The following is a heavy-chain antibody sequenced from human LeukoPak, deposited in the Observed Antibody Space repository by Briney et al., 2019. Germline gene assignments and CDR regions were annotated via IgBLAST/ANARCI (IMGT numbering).Heavy chain of an antibody. D-gene: IGHD3-10*01. CDR1: SGSISSNY. Sequence: SETLSLTCTVSSGSISSNYWSWIRQPPGKGLEWIGYMYYSGSTNYNPSLKSRVTISVDTSKNQFSLKLSSVTAADTAVYYCARHQYYYGSGRLRRWFDPWGQGTLVTVSS. CDR3: ARHQYYYGSGRLRRWFDP. J-gene: IGHJ5*02. V-gene: IGHV4-59*08. CDR2: MYYSGST.